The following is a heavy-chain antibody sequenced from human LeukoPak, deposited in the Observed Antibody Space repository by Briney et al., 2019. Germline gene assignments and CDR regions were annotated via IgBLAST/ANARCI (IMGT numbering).Heavy chain of an antibody. J-gene: IGHJ6*03. CDR2: ISSSSSTI. Sequence: GGSLRLSCAASGFTFSSYGMTWVRQAPGKGLEWVSYISSSSSTIYYADSVKGRFTISRDNAKNTVYLEMNSLRVDDTAVYYCARVQDAVFYDYMDVWGKGTTVIVSS. CDR1: GFTFSSYG. CDR3: ARVQDAVFYDYMDV. V-gene: IGHV3-48*01. D-gene: IGHD3-16*01.